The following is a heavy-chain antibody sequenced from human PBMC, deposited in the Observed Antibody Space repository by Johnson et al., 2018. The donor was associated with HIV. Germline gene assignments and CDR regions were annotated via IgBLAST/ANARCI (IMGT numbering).Heavy chain of an antibody. V-gene: IGHV3-33*01. Sequence: QVQLVESGGGVVQPGRSLRLSCTASGFTFSSYGIHWVRQAPGKGLEWVALIWYDGSNKYYVDSVKGRFTISRDNAKNSLYLQMNSLRVEDTAVYYCARDRMDDLYSHRLVLRGQNAIDMWGQGTMVTVSS. CDR2: IWYDGSNK. CDR3: ARDRMDDLYSHRLVLRGQNAIDM. D-gene: IGHD1-26*01. CDR1: GFTFSSYG. J-gene: IGHJ3*02.